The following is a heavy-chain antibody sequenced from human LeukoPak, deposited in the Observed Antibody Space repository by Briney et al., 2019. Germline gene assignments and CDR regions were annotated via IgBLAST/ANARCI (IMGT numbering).Heavy chain of an antibody. V-gene: IGHV1-2*02. D-gene: IGHD1-14*01. CDR3: ARDRTEIRLYYYYYMDV. Sequence: ASVKVSCKASGYTFTGCYMHWVRQAPGQGLEWMGWINPNSGGANYAQKFQGRVTMTRDTSISTAYMELSRLRSDDTAVYYCARDRTEIRLYYYYYMDVWGKGTTVTVSS. CDR1: GYTFTGCY. J-gene: IGHJ6*03. CDR2: INPNSGGA.